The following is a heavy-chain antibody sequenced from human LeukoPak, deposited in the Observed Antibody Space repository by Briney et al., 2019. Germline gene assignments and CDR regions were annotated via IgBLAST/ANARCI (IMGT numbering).Heavy chain of an antibody. V-gene: IGHV3-21*04. CDR1: GFTFSSYS. CDR3: ARDPDSSGSDI. J-gene: IGHJ3*02. Sequence: PGGSLRLSCAASGFTFSSYSMNWVRQAPGKGLEWVSSISSSSSHIYYADSVKGRFTISRDNSKNTLYLQMNSLRAEDTAVYYCARDPDSSGSDIWGQGTMVTVSS. CDR2: ISSSSSHI. D-gene: IGHD3-22*01.